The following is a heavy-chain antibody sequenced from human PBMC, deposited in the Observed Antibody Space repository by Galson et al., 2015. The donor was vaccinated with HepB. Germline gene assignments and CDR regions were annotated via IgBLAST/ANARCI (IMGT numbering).Heavy chain of an antibody. Sequence: SVKVSCKASGGTFSSYAISWVRQAPGQGLEWMGRIIPILGIANYAQKFQGRVTITADKSTSTAYMELSSLRSEDTAVYYCARGLIEGFYYDSSGSDAFDIWGQGTMVTVSS. V-gene: IGHV1-69*04. D-gene: IGHD3-22*01. J-gene: IGHJ3*02. CDR2: IIPILGIA. CDR1: GGTFSSYA. CDR3: ARGLIEGFYYDSSGSDAFDI.